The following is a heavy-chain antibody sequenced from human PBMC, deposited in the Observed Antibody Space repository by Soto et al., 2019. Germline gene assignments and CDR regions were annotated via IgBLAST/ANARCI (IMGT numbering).Heavy chain of an antibody. CDR1: GFSFSAHG. Sequence: GGSLRLSCAASGFSFSAHGMHWVRQAPGKGLEWVAVISYDGINKDYADSVEGRLTISRDNSKNTLYLQLDSLRIDDTGIYYCAKDGGGGYQPPNYYYYGLDVWGQGTTVTVS. CDR3: AKDGGGGYQPPNYYYYGLDV. CDR2: ISYDGINK. D-gene: IGHD2-21*01. J-gene: IGHJ6*02. V-gene: IGHV3-30*18.